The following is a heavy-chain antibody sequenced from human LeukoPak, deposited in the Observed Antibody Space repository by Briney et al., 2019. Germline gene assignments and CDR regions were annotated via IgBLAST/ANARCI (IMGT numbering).Heavy chain of an antibody. Sequence: VDASCASSGYTFTDDYMRGGRQAAGQRVWWRGWINPNSSGTNAAKKLHGRVTTTKDTTITTSYMVLSRLMSDATAVYCCTRARNYYYYFMHVWGEGTTLTVSS. CDR2: INPNSSGT. J-gene: IGHJ6*03. V-gene: IGHV1-2*02. CDR3: TRARNYYYYFMHV. CDR1: GYTFTDDY.